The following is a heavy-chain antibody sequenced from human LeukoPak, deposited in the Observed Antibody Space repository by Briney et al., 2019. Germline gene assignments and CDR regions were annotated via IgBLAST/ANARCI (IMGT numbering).Heavy chain of an antibody. CDR3: AISSSSTSYSGWFDP. J-gene: IGHJ5*02. CDR1: GGTFSSYT. Sequence: GASVKVSCKASGGTFSSYTISWVRQAPGQGLEWMGRIIPILGIANYAQKFQCRVTITADKSTSTAYMELSGLRSEDTAVYYCAISSSSTSYSGWFDPWGQGTLVTVSS. D-gene: IGHD2-2*01. V-gene: IGHV1-69*02. CDR2: IIPILGIA.